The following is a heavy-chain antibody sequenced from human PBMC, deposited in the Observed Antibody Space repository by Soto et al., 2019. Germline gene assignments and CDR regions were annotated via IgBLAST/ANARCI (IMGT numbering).Heavy chain of an antibody. CDR2: IYFGGTT. J-gene: IGHJ5*02. D-gene: IGHD2-21*01. CDR1: GGSFRALC. CDR3: ARLGAYYQSLDP. Sequence: SEPLTQTCSLSGGSFRALCWSRMREARWPGLEWVGYIYFGGTTSYNPSLKSRVTISLETSKNQFSLRLNSVTAADTAVYYCARLGAYYQSLDPWGPGTPVTGSS. V-gene: IGHV4-59*08.